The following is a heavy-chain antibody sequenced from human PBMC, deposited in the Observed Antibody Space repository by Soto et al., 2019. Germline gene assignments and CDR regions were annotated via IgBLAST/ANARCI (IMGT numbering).Heavy chain of an antibody. CDR1: GDSISRSDYY. J-gene: IGHJ4*02. V-gene: IGHV4-39*01. CDR3: ASLHSAYAFDLDY. D-gene: IGHD5-12*01. CDR2: IYYSGST. Sequence: QLQLQESGPGLVKPSETLSLTCVSGDSISRSDYYWAWIRQPQGKGLEWMGTIYYSGSTYYNPSLKSRVIISVDTSKNQFSLKLSSVTAADTAVYYCASLHSAYAFDLDYWGQGALVIVSS.